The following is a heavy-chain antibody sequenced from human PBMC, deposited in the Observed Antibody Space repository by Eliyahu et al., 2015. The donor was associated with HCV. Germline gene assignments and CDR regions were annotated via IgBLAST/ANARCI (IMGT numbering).Heavy chain of an antibody. Sequence: QVQLQESGPGLVKPSETLSLTCTVSGGSISSYYWSWIRQPPGKGLEWIGYIYYSGSTNYNPSLKSRVTISVDTSKNQFSLKLSSVTAADTAVYYCARDYDSSGYLDYWGQGTLVTVSS. J-gene: IGHJ4*02. CDR3: ARDYDSSGYLDY. V-gene: IGHV4-59*01. CDR1: GGSISSYY. D-gene: IGHD3-22*01. CDR2: IYYSGST.